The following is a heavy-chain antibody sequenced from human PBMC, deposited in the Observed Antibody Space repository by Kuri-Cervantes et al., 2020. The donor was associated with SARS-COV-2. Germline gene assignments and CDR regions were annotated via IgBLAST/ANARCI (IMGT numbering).Heavy chain of an antibody. CDR3: ARGFYYDSSGPAGGVDYMDV. V-gene: IGHV3-21*01. CDR1: GFTVSNNY. Sequence: GGSLRLSCAASGFTVSNNYMNWVRQAPGKGLEWVSSISSSSSYIYYADSVKGRFTISRDNAKNSLYLQMNSLRAEDTAVYYCARGFYYDSSGPAGGVDYMDVWGKGTTVTVSS. CDR2: ISSSSSYI. J-gene: IGHJ6*03. D-gene: IGHD3-22*01.